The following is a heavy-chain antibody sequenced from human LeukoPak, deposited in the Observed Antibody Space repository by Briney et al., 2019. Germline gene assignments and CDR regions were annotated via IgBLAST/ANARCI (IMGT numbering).Heavy chain of an antibody. J-gene: IGHJ6*02. CDR3: ARRTGLPYGMDV. CDR1: GGSISSYY. CDR2: IYYSGST. V-gene: IGHV4-59*01. D-gene: IGHD1-14*01. Sequence: SETLSLTCTVSGGSISSYYWSWIRQRQGKGLAWIGYIYYSGSTNYNPSLKSRVTISVDTSKNQFSLKLSSVTAADTAVYYCARRTGLPYGMDVWGQGTTVTVSS.